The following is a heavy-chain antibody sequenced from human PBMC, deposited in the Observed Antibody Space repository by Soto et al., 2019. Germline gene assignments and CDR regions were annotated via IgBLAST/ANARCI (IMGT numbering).Heavy chain of an antibody. CDR2: INHSGST. CDR1: GGSFSGYY. D-gene: IGHD6-19*01. J-gene: IGHJ4*02. CDR3: ARGDYVAGTFDY. Sequence: SETLSLTCAVYGGSFSGYYWSWIRQPPGKGLEWIGEINHSGSTNYDPSLKSRVTISVDTSKNQFSLKLSSVTAADTAVYYCARGDYVAGTFDYWGQGTLVTVSS. V-gene: IGHV4-34*01.